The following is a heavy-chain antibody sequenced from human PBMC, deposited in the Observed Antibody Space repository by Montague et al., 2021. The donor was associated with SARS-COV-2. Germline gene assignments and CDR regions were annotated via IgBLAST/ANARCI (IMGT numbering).Heavy chain of an antibody. V-gene: IGHV6-1*01. D-gene: IGHD2-2*01. CDR2: TYYRSKWYN. Sequence: CAISGDSVSSNIATWNWIRQSPSRGLEWLGGTYYRSKWYNDYTEXVKSRITIDPNTSKRQFSLHLNSVTPEDTAVYYCARIPVGSKYYFDFWGQGTLVTVSS. CDR3: ARIPVGSKYYFDF. J-gene: IGHJ4*02. CDR1: GDSVSSNIAT.